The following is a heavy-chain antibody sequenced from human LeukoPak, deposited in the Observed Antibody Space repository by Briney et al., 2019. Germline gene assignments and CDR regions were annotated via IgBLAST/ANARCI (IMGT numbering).Heavy chain of an antibody. V-gene: IGHV3-21*04. J-gene: IGHJ4*02. D-gene: IGHD6-19*01. CDR2: ISSSSSYI. Sequence: GGSLRLSCAASGFTFSSYSMNWVRQAPGKGLEWVSSISSSSSYIYYADSVKGRFTISRDNAKNSLYLQMNSLRAEDTAVYHCAKGGYKFDSSGHNYFDYWGQGTLVTVSS. CDR1: GFTFSSYS. CDR3: AKGGYKFDSSGHNYFDY.